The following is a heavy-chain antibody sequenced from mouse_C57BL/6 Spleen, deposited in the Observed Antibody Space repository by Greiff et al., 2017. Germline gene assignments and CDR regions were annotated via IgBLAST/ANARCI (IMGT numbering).Heavy chain of an antibody. J-gene: IGHJ1*03. V-gene: IGHV1-63*01. Sequence: VQLQQSGAELVRPGTSVKMSCKASGYTFTNYWIGWAKQRPGHGLEWIGDIYPGGGYTNYNEKFKGKATLTADKSSSTAYMQFSSLTSEDSAIYYCARHSNYWYFDVWGTGTTVTVSS. D-gene: IGHD2-5*01. CDR2: IYPGGGYT. CDR1: GYTFTNYW. CDR3: ARHSNYWYFDV.